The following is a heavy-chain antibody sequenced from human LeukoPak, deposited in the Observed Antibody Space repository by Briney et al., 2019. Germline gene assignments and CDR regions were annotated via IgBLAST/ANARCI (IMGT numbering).Heavy chain of an antibody. Sequence: GGSLRLSCAASGFTFSSYAMHWVRQAPGKGLEWVAVISYDGSNKYYADSVKGRFTISRDNSKNTLYLQMNSLRAEDTAVYYCARDRYYDFWSGYYVFWGQGTLVTVSS. J-gene: IGHJ4*02. V-gene: IGHV3-30-3*01. D-gene: IGHD3-3*01. CDR1: GFTFSSYA. CDR2: ISYDGSNK. CDR3: ARDRYYDFWSGYYVF.